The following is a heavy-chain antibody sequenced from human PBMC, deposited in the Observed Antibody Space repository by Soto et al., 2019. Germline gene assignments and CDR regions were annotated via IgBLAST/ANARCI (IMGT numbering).Heavy chain of an antibody. V-gene: IGHV1-46*01. D-gene: IGHD1-26*01. CDR1: GYTFTSYY. J-gene: IGHJ5*02. CDR2: INPSGGST. CDR3: ARGGVGALVRDWFDH. Sequence: GXSVKVSCKASGYTFTSYYMHWVRQAPGQGLEWMGIINPSGGSTSYAQKFQGRVTMTRDTSTSTVYMELSSLRSEDTAVYYCARGGVGALVRDWFDHWGQGTLVTVSS.